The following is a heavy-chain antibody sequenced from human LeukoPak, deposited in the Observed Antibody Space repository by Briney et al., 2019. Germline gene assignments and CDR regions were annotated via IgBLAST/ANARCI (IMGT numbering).Heavy chain of an antibody. D-gene: IGHD6-19*01. CDR3: ARQGYSSGWDFDY. CDR2: IYYSGST. Sequence: SETLSLTCTVSGGSISSYYWSWIRQPPGKGLEWIGYIYYSGSTNYSPSLESRVTISVDTSKNQFSLKLSSVTAADTAVYYCARQGYSSGWDFDYWGQGTLVTVSS. J-gene: IGHJ4*02. V-gene: IGHV4-59*08. CDR1: GGSISSYY.